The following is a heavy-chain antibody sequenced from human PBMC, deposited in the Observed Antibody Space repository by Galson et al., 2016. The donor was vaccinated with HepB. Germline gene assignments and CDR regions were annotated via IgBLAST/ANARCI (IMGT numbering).Heavy chain of an antibody. V-gene: IGHV1-18*01. Sequence: SVKVSCKASGYTFRNYGISWVRQAPGQGLEWMGWISAYDGPNYAQKFRGRVTITTDTSTSMAYMELRSLRFDDTALYYCARDVQYRFDSWGQGTLVTVSS. CDR1: GYTFRNYG. D-gene: IGHD2/OR15-2a*01. CDR2: ISAYDGP. J-gene: IGHJ4*02. CDR3: ARDVQYRFDS.